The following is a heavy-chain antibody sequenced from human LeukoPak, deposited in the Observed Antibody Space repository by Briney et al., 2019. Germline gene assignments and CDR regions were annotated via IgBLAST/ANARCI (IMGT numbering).Heavy chain of an antibody. CDR1: GYTFTGYY. J-gene: IGHJ3*02. Sequence: GASVKVSCKASGYTFTGYYMHWVRQAPGQGLEWMGWINPNSGGTNYAQKFQGWVTMTRDTSISTAYMELSRLRSDDTAVYYCARKSGSYVVGAFDIWGQGTIVTVSS. CDR3: ARKSGSYVVGAFDI. V-gene: IGHV1-2*04. D-gene: IGHD1-26*01. CDR2: INPNSGGT.